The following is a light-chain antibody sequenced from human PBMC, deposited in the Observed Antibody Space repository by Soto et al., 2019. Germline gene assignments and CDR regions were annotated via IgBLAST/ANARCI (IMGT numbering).Light chain of an antibody. CDR2: DAS. J-gene: IGKJ5*01. CDR3: QQYNNHST. V-gene: IGKV1-5*01. CDR1: QNIRNW. Sequence: DIQMTQSPSTLSASVGDSVTITCGASQNIRNWLAWYQQKPGKAPNPLIYDASSLKSGVPARLSGSGSGTDFTLTISRLKPDDSATHYCQQYNNHSTFGQGTRLEIK.